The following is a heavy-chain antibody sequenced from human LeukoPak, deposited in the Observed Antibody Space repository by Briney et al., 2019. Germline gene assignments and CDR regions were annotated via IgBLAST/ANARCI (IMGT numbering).Heavy chain of an antibody. CDR1: GFTFSSYS. V-gene: IGHV3-21*01. CDR2: LSGSSYYI. CDR3: ARCCIAAPPYDAFDI. Sequence: GGSLRLSCAASGFTFSSYSMNWVRQAPGKGLEWVSSLSGSSYYIYYADSVKGRFTISRDNAKNSLYLQMNSLRAEDTAVYYCARCCIAAPPYDAFDIWGQGTMVTVSS. J-gene: IGHJ3*02. D-gene: IGHD6-6*01.